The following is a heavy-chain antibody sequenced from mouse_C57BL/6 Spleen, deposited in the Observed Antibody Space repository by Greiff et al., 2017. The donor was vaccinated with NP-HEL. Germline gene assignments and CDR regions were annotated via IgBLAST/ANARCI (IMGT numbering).Heavy chain of an antibody. CDR1: GFNIKDDY. V-gene: IGHV14-4*01. J-gene: IGHJ2*01. D-gene: IGHD2-3*01. CDR3: TTSDGYYDHY. CDR2: IDPENGDT. Sequence: EVQLQQSGAELVRPGASVKLSCTASGFNIKDDYMHWVKQRPEQGLEWIGWIDPENGDTEYASKFQGKATITADTSSNTAYLQLSSLTSEDTAVYYCTTSDGYYDHYWGQGTTLTVSS.